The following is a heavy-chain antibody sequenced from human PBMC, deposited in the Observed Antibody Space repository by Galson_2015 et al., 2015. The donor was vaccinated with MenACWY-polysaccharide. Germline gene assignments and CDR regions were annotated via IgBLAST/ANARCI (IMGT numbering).Heavy chain of an antibody. J-gene: IGHJ4*02. D-gene: IGHD3-16*01. CDR3: ARRAPSWGFFDY. V-gene: IGHV4-31*03. CDR1: GGSISSGGYY. Sequence: TLSLTCTVSGGSISSGGYYWRWIRPHPGEGLEWIGYIHYSGSTYYNPSLRGRVTVSVDTSKNQFSLKLSSVTAADTAVYYCARRAPSWGFFDYWGQGALVTVSS. CDR2: IHYSGST.